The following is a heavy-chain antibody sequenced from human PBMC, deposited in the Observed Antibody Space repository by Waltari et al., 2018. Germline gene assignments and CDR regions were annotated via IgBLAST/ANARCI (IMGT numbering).Heavy chain of an antibody. V-gene: IGHV1-69*01. J-gene: IGHJ5*02. Sequence: QVQLVQSGAEVKKPGSSVKVSCKASGGTFSSYAISWVRQAPGQGLGWMGGIIPIFGTSNYDQKFQGRVTITADESTGTAYMELSSLRSEDTAVYYCARDAYSSSSYGRGWFDPWGQGTLVTVSS. CDR1: GGTFSSYA. CDR3: ARDAYSSSSYGRGWFDP. D-gene: IGHD6-6*01. CDR2: IIPIFGTS.